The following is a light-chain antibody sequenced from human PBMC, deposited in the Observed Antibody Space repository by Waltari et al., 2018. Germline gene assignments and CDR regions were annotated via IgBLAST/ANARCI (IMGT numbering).Light chain of an antibody. CDR2: EVS. V-gene: IGLV2-11*01. Sequence: QSALTQPRSVSGSPGQSVTISCPGTSSDVGGYQYVSWYQQHPGTAPKLMMYEVSKRPSGVPDRFSGSKSGNTASLTISGLQAEDEADYYCCSYAGRWVFGGGTRLTVL. J-gene: IGLJ3*02. CDR1: SSDVGGYQY. CDR3: CSYAGRWV.